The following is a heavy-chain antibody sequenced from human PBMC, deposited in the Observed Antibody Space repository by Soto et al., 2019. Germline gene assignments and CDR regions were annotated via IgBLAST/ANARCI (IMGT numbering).Heavy chain of an antibody. J-gene: IGHJ4*02. D-gene: IGHD2-2*01. CDR1: GGSISSGDYY. V-gene: IGHV4-30-4*01. CDR2: IYYSGST. Sequence: SETLSLTCTVSGGSISSGDYYWSWIRQPPGKGLEWIGYIYYSGSTYYNPSLKSRVTISVDTSKNQFSLRLTSVTAADTAVYFCARVRPEYAGLDYWGQGTLVTVSS. CDR3: ARVRPEYAGLDY.